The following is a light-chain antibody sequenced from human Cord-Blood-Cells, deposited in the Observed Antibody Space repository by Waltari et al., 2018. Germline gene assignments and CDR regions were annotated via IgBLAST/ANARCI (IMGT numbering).Light chain of an antibody. CDR2: KAS. CDR1: QSISSW. V-gene: IGKV1-5*03. J-gene: IGKJ1*01. Sequence: DIQMTQSPSTLSASVGDRVTSTCRASQSISSWLAWYQQKPGKVPKLLIYKASSLESGVPSRFSGSGSGTEFTLTISSLQPDDFATYYCQQYNSYWTFGQGTKVEIK. CDR3: QQYNSYWT.